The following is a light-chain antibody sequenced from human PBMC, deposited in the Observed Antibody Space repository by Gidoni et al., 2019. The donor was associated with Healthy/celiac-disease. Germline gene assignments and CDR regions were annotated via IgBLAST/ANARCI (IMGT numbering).Light chain of an antibody. CDR2: GAS. CDR3: QQYGSSPRYT. CDR1: QSVSSSY. V-gene: IGKV3-20*01. Sequence: EIVLTQSPGTLSLSPGARATLSCRASQSVSSSYLAWYQQKPGQAPRLLIYGASSRATGIPDRFSGSGSGTAFTLTISRLEPEDFAVYYCQQYGSSPRYTFGQGTKLEIK. J-gene: IGKJ2*01.